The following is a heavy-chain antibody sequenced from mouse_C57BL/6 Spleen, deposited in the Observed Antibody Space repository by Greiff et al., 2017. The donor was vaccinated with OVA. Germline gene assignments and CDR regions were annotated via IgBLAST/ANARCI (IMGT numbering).Heavy chain of an antibody. Sequence: VQLQQSGPELVKPGASVKISCKASGYSFTDYNMNWVKQSNGKSLEWIGVINPNYGTTSYNQKFKGKATLTVDQSSSTAYMQHNSLTSEDSAVYYCAREGVDDGYYGWYFDVWGTGTTVTVSS. J-gene: IGHJ1*03. V-gene: IGHV1-39*01. D-gene: IGHD2-3*01. CDR1: GYSFTDYN. CDR3: AREGVDDGYYGWYFDV. CDR2: INPNYGTT.